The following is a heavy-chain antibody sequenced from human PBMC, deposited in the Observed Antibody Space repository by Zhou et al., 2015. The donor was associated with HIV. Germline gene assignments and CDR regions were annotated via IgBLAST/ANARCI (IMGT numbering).Heavy chain of an antibody. Sequence: QVQLVQSGAEVKKPGSSVKVSCKASGGTFSSYAISWVRQAPGQGLEWMGGIIPIFGTANYAQKFQGRVTITADESTSTAYMELSSLRSEDTAVYYCARDSGYSSGWYPRASRGIDYWGQGTLGHRLL. CDR2: IIPIFGTA. CDR3: ARDSGYSSGWYPRASRGIDY. CDR1: GGTFSSYA. J-gene: IGHJ4*02. V-gene: IGHV1-69*12. D-gene: IGHD6-19*01.